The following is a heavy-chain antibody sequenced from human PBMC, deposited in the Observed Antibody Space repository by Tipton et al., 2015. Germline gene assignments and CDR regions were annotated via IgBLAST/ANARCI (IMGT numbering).Heavy chain of an antibody. J-gene: IGHJ4*02. V-gene: IGHV4-59*01. D-gene: IGHD1-20*01. CDR3: ARVSTNWYGDYFDF. Sequence: PGLVKPSETLSLTCTVSGGSISTYYWSWIRQPPGKGLEWIGSICDGGSTKYNPSLKNRVTTSIDTSEDQFSLNLTSVTAADTAIFFCARVSTNWYGDYFDFWGQGTLVTVSS. CDR1: GGSISTYY. CDR2: ICDGGST.